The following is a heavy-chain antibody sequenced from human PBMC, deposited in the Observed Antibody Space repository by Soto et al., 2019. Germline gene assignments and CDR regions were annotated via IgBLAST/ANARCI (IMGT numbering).Heavy chain of an antibody. Sequence: QVQLVESGGGVVQPGRSLRLSCAASGFTFSSYGMHWVRQAPGKGLEWVAVIWYDGSNKYYADSVKGRFTISRDNSKNTLYLQMNSLRAEDTAVYYCARDRTGIAVAGDYYYSYGMDVWGQGTTVTVSS. J-gene: IGHJ6*02. CDR2: IWYDGSNK. D-gene: IGHD6-19*01. V-gene: IGHV3-33*01. CDR1: GFTFSSYG. CDR3: ARDRTGIAVAGDYYYSYGMDV.